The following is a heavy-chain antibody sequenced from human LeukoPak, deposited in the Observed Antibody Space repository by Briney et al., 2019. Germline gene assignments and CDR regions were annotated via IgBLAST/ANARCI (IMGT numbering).Heavy chain of an antibody. J-gene: IGHJ4*02. V-gene: IGHV3-48*03. CDR1: GFTFSSYE. CDR3: AREGYYDSSGRLDY. D-gene: IGHD3-22*01. CDR2: ISSSGSTI. Sequence: GGSLRLSCAASGFTFSSYEMNWVRQAPGKGLEWVSYISSSGSTIYYADSVKGRFTISRDNAKNSLYLQMNSLRAEDTAVYYCAREGYYDSSGRLDYWGQGTLVTVSS.